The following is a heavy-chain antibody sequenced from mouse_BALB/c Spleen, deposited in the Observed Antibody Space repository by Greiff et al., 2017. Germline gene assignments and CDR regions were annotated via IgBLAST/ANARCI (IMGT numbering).Heavy chain of an antibody. Sequence: EVMLVESGGGLVQPGGSRKLSCAASGFTFSSFGMHWVRQAPEKGLEWVAYISSGSSTIYYADTVKGRFTISRDNPKNTLFLQMTSLRSEDTAMYYCARRHYGSWFAYWGQGTLVTVSA. D-gene: IGHD1-2*01. CDR3: ARRHYGSWFAY. CDR1: GFTFSSFG. CDR2: ISSGSSTI. J-gene: IGHJ3*01. V-gene: IGHV5-17*02.